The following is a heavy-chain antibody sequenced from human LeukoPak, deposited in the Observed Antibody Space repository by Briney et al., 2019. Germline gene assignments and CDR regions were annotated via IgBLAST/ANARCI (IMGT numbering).Heavy chain of an antibody. CDR1: GGTFSSYA. CDR2: IIPIFGTA. CDR3: ARDLPNSSSSGSFDY. Sequence: SVKVSCKASGGTFSSYAISWVRQAPGQGLEWMGGIIPIFGTANYAQKFQGRVTITADESTSTAYMELGSLRSEDTAVYYCARDLPNSSSSGSFDYWGQGTLVTVSS. V-gene: IGHV1-69*01. D-gene: IGHD6-6*01. J-gene: IGHJ4*02.